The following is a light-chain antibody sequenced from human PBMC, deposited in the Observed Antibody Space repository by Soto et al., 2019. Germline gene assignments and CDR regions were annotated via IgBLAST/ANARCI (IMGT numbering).Light chain of an antibody. Sequence: EVAVTQSPATLSLSPGMRATLSCRASQHISTNLAWYQQKPGQAPRLLIYYASTRATASPARFSGSGSGTEFTLTISRLQSEDFAVYYCQQYNNWPLTFGGGTKVAIK. V-gene: IGKV3-15*01. CDR3: QQYNNWPLT. CDR2: YAS. CDR1: QHISTN. J-gene: IGKJ4*01.